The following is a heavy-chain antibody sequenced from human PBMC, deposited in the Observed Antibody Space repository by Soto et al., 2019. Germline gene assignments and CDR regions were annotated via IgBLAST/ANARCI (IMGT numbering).Heavy chain of an antibody. D-gene: IGHD3-3*01. V-gene: IGHV1-2*02. CDR2: INPATGAA. CDR3: ARGGGVGVAGSAAFDM. CDR1: GYPVTAYY. J-gene: IGHJ3*02. Sequence: QLHLVQSGAVVKKPGASVTVSCSASGYPVTAYYMHWVRQAPGRGLEWMGGINPATGAAKYTQTFQGRVNMPRGTSTSTVFMELSGLTSEDPAVFYCARGGGVGVAGSAAFDMWGQGTLVTVSS.